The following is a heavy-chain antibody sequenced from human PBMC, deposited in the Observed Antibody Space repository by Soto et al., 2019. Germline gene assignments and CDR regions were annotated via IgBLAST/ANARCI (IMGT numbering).Heavy chain of an antibody. Sequence: GGSLRLSCAASGLTFSSYAMSWVRQAPGKGLEWVSAISGSGGSTYYADSVKGRFTISRDNSKNTLYLQMNSLRAEDTAVYYCAKTLGSIAARGYMDVWGKGTTVTVSS. J-gene: IGHJ6*03. V-gene: IGHV3-23*01. CDR1: GLTFSSYA. CDR2: ISGSGGST. CDR3: AKTLGSIAARGYMDV. D-gene: IGHD6-6*01.